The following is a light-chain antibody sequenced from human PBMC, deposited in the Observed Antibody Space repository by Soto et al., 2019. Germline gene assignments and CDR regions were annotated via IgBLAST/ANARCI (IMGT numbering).Light chain of an antibody. CDR2: SAS. J-gene: IGKJ2*01. V-gene: IGKV1-12*01. CDR3: QQAHSFPYT. Sequence: DIQMTQSPSSVSASVGDRVAFTCRARQRISSWLAWYQQKPGKAPKLLIYSASSLQSGVPSRFSGSGAGTDCTLTISSRQPEDFATYYCQQAHSFPYTFGQGTKLEIK. CDR1: QRISSW.